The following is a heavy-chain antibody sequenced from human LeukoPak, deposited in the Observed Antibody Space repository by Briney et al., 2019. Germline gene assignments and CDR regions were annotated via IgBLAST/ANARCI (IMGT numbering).Heavy chain of an antibody. CDR2: INHSGST. CDR3: ARARITMVRRLKGVMRYFDY. CDR1: GGSFSGYY. Sequence: KPSETLFLTCSVYGGSFSGYYWSWIRQPPGKGLEWIGEINHSGSTNYNTSLKSRVPISVDTCKIHHSLKLGSVPAADTAVYYCARARITMVRRLKGVMRYFDYWGQGTMVTVSS. J-gene: IGHJ4*02. V-gene: IGHV4-34*01. D-gene: IGHD3-10*01.